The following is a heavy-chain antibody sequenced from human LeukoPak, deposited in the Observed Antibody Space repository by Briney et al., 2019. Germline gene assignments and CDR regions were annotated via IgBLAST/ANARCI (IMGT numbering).Heavy chain of an antibody. CDR2: IDGDGSGT. Sequence: GGSLRLSCAASGFTFRTYWMHWVRQAPGKGLVWVSRIDGDGSGTNYADSVKGRFTISRDNSKNTLYLQMNSLRAEDTAVYYCAKVIGFVVPAAMLDYWGQGTLVTVSS. V-gene: IGHV3-74*01. CDR1: GFTFRTYW. CDR3: AKVIGFVVPAAMLDY. D-gene: IGHD2-2*01. J-gene: IGHJ4*02.